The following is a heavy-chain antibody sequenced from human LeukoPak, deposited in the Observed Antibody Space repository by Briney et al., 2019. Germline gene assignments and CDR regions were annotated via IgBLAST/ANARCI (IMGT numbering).Heavy chain of an antibody. CDR1: GFTFSSYA. J-gene: IGHJ4*02. CDR3: AKDLYTSRYACCFDY. V-gene: IGHV3-23*01. D-gene: IGHD6-13*01. Sequence: GGSLRLSCAASGFTFSSYAMSWVRQAPGKGLEWVSGVSGGGSSTYYADSVKGRFTISRNNSKNMLYLQMNSLRAEDTAVYYCAKDLYTSRYACCFDYWGQGTPVTVSS. CDR2: VSGGGSST.